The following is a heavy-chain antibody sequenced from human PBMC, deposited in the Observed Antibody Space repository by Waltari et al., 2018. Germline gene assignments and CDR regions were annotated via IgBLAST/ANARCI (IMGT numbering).Heavy chain of an antibody. J-gene: IGHJ4*02. Sequence: QVQLVESGGGVVQPGRYLRLSCAASGFNFSSYGMPWVRQAPGKGLEWVAVISYDGSNKYYADSVKGRFTIARDNSKNTLYLQMNSLRAEDTAVYYCAKGGSSGWYYFDYWGQGTLVTVSS. CDR2: ISYDGSNK. CDR3: AKGGSSGWYYFDY. D-gene: IGHD6-19*01. CDR1: GFNFSSYG. V-gene: IGHV3-30*18.